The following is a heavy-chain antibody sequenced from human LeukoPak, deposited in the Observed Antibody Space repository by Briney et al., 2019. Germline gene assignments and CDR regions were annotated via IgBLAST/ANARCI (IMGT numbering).Heavy chain of an antibody. CDR1: GFTFSSYD. Sequence: GGSLRLSCAASGFTFSSYDMHWVRQAPGKGLEWVSAISGSGGSTYYADSVKGRFTISRDNSKNTLYLQMNSLRAEDTAVYYCAKATPVVPAADFYFDYWGQGTLVTVSS. V-gene: IGHV3-23*01. J-gene: IGHJ4*02. D-gene: IGHD2-2*01. CDR2: ISGSGGST. CDR3: AKATPVVPAADFYFDY.